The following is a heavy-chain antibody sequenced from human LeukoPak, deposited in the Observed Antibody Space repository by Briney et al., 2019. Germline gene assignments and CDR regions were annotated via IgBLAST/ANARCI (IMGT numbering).Heavy chain of an antibody. Sequence: SETLSLTCTVSGGSISSGDYYWSWIRQPPGKGLEWIGYIYYSGSTYYNPSPKSRVTISVDTSKNQFSLKLSSVTAADTAVYYCARDLEGDAFDIWGQGTMVTVSS. V-gene: IGHV4-30-4*01. J-gene: IGHJ3*02. CDR2: IYYSGST. CDR1: GGSISSGDYY. CDR3: ARDLEGDAFDI. D-gene: IGHD1-1*01.